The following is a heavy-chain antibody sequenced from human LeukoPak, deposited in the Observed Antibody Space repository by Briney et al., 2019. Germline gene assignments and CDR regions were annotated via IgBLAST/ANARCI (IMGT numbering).Heavy chain of an antibody. J-gene: IGHJ4*02. CDR1: GFTFSNAW. CDR3: TTETVTTDY. V-gene: IGHV3-15*01. CDR2: IKSKTDGRTT. D-gene: IGHD4-17*01. Sequence: GGSLRLSCAASGFTFSNAWMSWVRQAPGKGLEWVGRIKSKTDGRTTDYAAPVKGRFTISRDDSKNTPYLQMNSLKTEDTAVYYCTTETVTTDYWGQGTLVTVSS.